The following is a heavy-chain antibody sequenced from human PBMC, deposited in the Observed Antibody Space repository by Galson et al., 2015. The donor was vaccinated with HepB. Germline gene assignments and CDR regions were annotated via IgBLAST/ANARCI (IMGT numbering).Heavy chain of an antibody. CDR2: ISGSGGST. J-gene: IGHJ4*02. Sequence: SLRLSCAASGFTFSSYAMSWVRQAPGKGLEWVSAISGSGGSTYYADSVKGRFTISRDNSKNTLYLQMNSLRAEDTAVYYCTKGPYGDYYLWLRYFDYWGQGTLVTVSS. V-gene: IGHV3-23*01. D-gene: IGHD4-17*01. CDR3: TKGPYGDYYLWLRYFDY. CDR1: GFTFSSYA.